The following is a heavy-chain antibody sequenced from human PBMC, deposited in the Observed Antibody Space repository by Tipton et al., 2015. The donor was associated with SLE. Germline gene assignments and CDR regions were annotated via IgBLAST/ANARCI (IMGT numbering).Heavy chain of an antibody. D-gene: IGHD1-26*01. J-gene: IGHJ4*02. Sequence: SLRLSCVGSGFTFDNYAMTWVRQAPGKGLEWVALIWYDGTNEYYADSVKGRFTVSRDNSKNTLYLQMNSLRAEDTAVYYCANSIVGSTLGYFDYWGQGTLVVVSS. CDR2: IWYDGTNE. V-gene: IGHV3-33*08. CDR3: ANSIVGSTLGYFDY. CDR1: GFTFDNYA.